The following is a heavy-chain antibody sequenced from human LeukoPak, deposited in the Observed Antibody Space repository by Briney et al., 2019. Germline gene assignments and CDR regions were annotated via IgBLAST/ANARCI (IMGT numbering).Heavy chain of an antibody. J-gene: IGHJ4*02. V-gene: IGHV4-61*01. CDR3: ARAGYDFWSGYFPQPFDY. Sequence: SETLSLTXXVSGXXVSSGSXXWSWIRQPPGKGLEWIGYIYYSGSANYNPSLKSRVTISVDTSKNQFSLKLSSVTAADTAVYYCARAGYDFWSGYFPQPFDYWGQGTLVTVSS. CDR2: IYYSGSA. D-gene: IGHD3-3*01. CDR1: GXXVSSGSXX.